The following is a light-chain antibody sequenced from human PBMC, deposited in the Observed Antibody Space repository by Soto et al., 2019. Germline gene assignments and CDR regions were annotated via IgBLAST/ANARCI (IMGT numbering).Light chain of an antibody. CDR2: SNN. J-gene: IGLJ2*01. Sequence: QSVLTQPPSASGTPGQGVTISCSGSSSNIGSNTVNWYQQLPGTAPKLLIYSNNQRPSGVPDRFSGSKSGTSASLAISGLQSEDEADYYCAAWDDSLNGSGVFGGGTKVTVL. CDR3: AAWDDSLNGSGV. CDR1: SSNIGSNT. V-gene: IGLV1-44*01.